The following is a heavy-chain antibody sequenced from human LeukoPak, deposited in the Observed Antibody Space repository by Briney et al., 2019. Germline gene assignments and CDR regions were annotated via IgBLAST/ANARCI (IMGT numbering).Heavy chain of an antibody. J-gene: IGHJ4*02. Sequence: GGSLRLSCAASGFAFSTYAMTCVRQAPEKGLQWVSTISTSVRATYYAESVEGRFTISRDNTKNTLYLQMNSLRADDTAVYYCAKARGSSVYEQFDYWGQGTQVTVSP. CDR1: GFAFSTYA. D-gene: IGHD5/OR15-5a*01. CDR3: AKARGSSVYEQFDY. CDR2: ISTSVRAT. V-gene: IGHV3-23*01.